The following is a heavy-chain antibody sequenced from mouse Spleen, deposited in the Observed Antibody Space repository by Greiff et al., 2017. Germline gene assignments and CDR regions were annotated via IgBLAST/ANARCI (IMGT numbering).Heavy chain of an antibody. Sequence: EVMLVESEGGLVQPGSSMKLSCTASGFTFSDYYLAWVRQVPEKGLEWVANINYDGSSTYYLDSLKSRFIISRDNAKNILYLQMSSLKSEDTATYYCARADGYWYFDVWGAGTTVTVSS. CDR1: GFTFSDYY. D-gene: IGHD2-3*01. V-gene: IGHV5-16*01. J-gene: IGHJ1*01. CDR2: INYDGSST. CDR3: ARADGYWYFDV.